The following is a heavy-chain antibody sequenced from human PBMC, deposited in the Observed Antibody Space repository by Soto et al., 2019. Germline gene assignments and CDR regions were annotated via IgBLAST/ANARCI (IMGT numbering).Heavy chain of an antibody. J-gene: IGHJ5*02. CDR1: GFTFSTYW. Sequence: GVLRLSCAASGFTFSTYWMSWVRQPPGKGLEWVANIKVDGSEIYYVDSVKGRFTISRDNAKNSLYLQMNSLRAEDTAVYYCARGHRTSPNWFDPWGQGTLVTVSS. CDR3: ARGHRTSPNWFDP. V-gene: IGHV3-7*03. CDR2: IKVDGSEI.